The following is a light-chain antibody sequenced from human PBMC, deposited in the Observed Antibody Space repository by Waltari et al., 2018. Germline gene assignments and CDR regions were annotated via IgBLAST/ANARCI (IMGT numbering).Light chain of an antibody. Sequence: DIQMTQSPSSLSASVGGRVTITCQASQDIRNYVNWYQQKPGKAPKFLIYDVSNLENGVPSRFSGSGSGTNFSFTISCLQSEDFAIYYCQQYYSNPATFGQGTKVEIK. CDR3: QQYYSNPAT. CDR1: QDIRNY. CDR2: DVS. V-gene: IGKV1-33*01. J-gene: IGKJ1*01.